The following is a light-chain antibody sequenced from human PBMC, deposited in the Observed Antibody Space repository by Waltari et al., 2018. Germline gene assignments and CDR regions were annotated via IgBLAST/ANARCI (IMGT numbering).Light chain of an antibody. CDR1: QNVGTS. CDR3: QQRSNWHT. J-gene: IGKJ2*01. V-gene: IGKV3-11*01. Sequence: ENVLTQSPATLSLSPGEAATLSCRASQNVGTSLTWYHHKPGQAPRLPIYAAATRASGIPARFSGSGSGTDFTRTISSLEPDDFAVYYCQQRSNWHTFGQGTRLEIK. CDR2: AAA.